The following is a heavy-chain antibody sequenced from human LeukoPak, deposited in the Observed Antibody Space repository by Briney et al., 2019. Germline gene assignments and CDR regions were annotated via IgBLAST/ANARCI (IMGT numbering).Heavy chain of an antibody. CDR2: IKQDGSEK. CDR1: GFTFSSYW. D-gene: IGHD2-15*01. V-gene: IGHV3-7*01. CDR3: ARGYCTDGSCYGDS. Sequence: GSLSLSCAASGFTFSSYWMSWVRQAPGKGLEWVANIKQDGSEKYYVDSVKGRFTISRDNAKNSLYLQVNSLRAEDTAVYYCARGYCTDGSCYGDSWGQGTLVTVSS. J-gene: IGHJ5*01.